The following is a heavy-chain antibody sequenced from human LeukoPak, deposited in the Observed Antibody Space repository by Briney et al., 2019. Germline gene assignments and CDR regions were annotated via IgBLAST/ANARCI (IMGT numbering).Heavy chain of an antibody. Sequence: SETLSLACAVYGGSLSYYYWSWIRQSPEKGLEWIGEINRSGSTNYNPSLKSRVTISVDTSKNQFSLKLSSVTAADTAVYYCARGGFYCGDDCYVDYWGQGTLVTVSS. D-gene: IGHD2-21*02. CDR1: GGSLSYYY. CDR3: ARGGFYCGDDCYVDY. CDR2: INRSGST. J-gene: IGHJ4*02. V-gene: IGHV4-34*01.